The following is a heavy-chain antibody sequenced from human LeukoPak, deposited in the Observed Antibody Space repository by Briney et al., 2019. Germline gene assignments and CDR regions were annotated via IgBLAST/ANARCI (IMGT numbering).Heavy chain of an antibody. CDR1: GYTFTGYY. V-gene: IGHV1-2*02. CDR2: INPNSGGT. Sequence: ASVKVSCKASGYTFTGYYMHWVRQAPGQGLEWMGWINPNSGGTNYAQKFQGRVTMTRDTSISTAYMELSRLRSDDTAVYYCASLALDGAMVHHFDYWGQGTLVTVSS. J-gene: IGHJ4*02. CDR3: ASLALDGAMVHHFDY. D-gene: IGHD5-18*01.